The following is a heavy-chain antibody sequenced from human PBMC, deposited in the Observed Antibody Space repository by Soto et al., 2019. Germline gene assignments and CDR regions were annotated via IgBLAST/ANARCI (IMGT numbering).Heavy chain of an antibody. J-gene: IGHJ4*02. Sequence: QITLNESGPTPVKPRQTLTLTCTFSGFSLTTSGVGVGWIRQSPGKAPEWLALIYWDDDKSYSPSLKSRLTIPKDTSKNQVVLTMADLDPADTATYYCAHRVLRTVFGLVTTTAIYFDFWGQGTPVAVSS. CDR1: GFSLTTSGVG. D-gene: IGHD3-3*01. CDR2: IYWDDDK. V-gene: IGHV2-5*02. CDR3: AHRVLRTVFGLVTTTAIYFDF.